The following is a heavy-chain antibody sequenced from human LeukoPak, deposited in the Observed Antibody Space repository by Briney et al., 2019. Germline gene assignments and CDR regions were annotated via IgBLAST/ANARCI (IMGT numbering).Heavy chain of an antibody. CDR1: GFTFSSYS. Sequence: PGGSLRLSCAASGFTFSSYSMNWVRQAPGKGLEWVSYISSSSSTIYYADSVKGRFTISRDNAKNSLYLQMNSPRAEDTAVYYCARDYYDGSGYYYFDYWGQGTLVTVSS. CDR3: ARDYYDGSGYYYFDY. CDR2: ISSSSSTI. J-gene: IGHJ4*02. D-gene: IGHD3-22*01. V-gene: IGHV3-48*01.